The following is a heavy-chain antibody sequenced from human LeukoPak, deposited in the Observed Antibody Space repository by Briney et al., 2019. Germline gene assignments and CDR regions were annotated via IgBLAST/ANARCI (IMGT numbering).Heavy chain of an antibody. CDR2: ISPGGPT. D-gene: IGHD5-12*01. Sequence: GGSLRLSCAGSGFPFSSHGMNWVRQAPGKGLEWVSGISPGGPTYYADSVKGRFTISRDDSKNTLYLQMKNLRADDTAVYYCAKDGAWLRFDDWGQGILVSVSS. CDR1: GFPFSSHG. J-gene: IGHJ4*02. CDR3: AKDGAWLRFDD. V-gene: IGHV3-23*01.